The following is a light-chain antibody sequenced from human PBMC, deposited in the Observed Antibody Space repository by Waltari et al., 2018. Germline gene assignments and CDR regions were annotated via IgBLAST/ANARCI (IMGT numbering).Light chain of an antibody. CDR3: QHYVRLPAT. Sequence: EIVLTPSPGTLSLSPGERATLSCRASPSVRGSLAWYQQKAGQAPRLLIYGASSRATGIPDRFSGSGSGTDFSLTISRLEPEDFAVYYCQHYVRLPATFGQGTKVEIK. CDR1: PSVRGS. V-gene: IGKV3-20*01. J-gene: IGKJ1*01. CDR2: GAS.